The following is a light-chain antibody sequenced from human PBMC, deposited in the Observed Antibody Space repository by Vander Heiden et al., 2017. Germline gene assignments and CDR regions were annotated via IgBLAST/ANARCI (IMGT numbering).Light chain of an antibody. J-gene: IGKJ1*01. CDR1: QSVSSN. Sequence: ELVMTHSPATLSVSPGERATPSCRASQSVSSNLAWYQQKPGQAPRLLIYGASTRATGIPARFSGSGSGTEFTLTISSLQSEDFAVYYCQQYNNWPVWTFGQGTKVEIK. V-gene: IGKV3-15*01. CDR2: GAS. CDR3: QQYNNWPVWT.